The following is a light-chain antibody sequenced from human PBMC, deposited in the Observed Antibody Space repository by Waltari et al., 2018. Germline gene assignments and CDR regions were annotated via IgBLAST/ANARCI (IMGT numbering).Light chain of an antibody. J-gene: IGKJ1*01. V-gene: IGKV2-30*02. CDR1: QSLVHSNGNTY. CDR2: MVS. Sequence: DVVMTQSPLHPPFTSGQPASTPCTASQSLVHSNGNTYSNWFQQRPGQSPRRLIYMVSNRASGVPDRFSGSGSGTDFTLKISRVEAEDVGIYYCMQGIQALWTFGQGTRVESK. CDR3: MQGIQALWT.